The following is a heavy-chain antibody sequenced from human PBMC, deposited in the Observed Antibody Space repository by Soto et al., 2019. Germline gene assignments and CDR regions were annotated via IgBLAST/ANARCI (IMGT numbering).Heavy chain of an antibody. CDR1: GFTFSSYG. J-gene: IGHJ6*02. CDR3: AKNNFLSVVPAAPKIYYYYYGMDV. D-gene: IGHD2-2*01. Sequence: GGSLRLSCAASGFTFSSYGMHLVRQAPGKGLEWVAVISYDGSNKYYADSVKGRFTISRDNSKNTLYLQMNSLRVEDTAVYYCAKNNFLSVVPAAPKIYYYYYGMDVWGQGTTVTVSS. CDR2: ISYDGSNK. V-gene: IGHV3-30*18.